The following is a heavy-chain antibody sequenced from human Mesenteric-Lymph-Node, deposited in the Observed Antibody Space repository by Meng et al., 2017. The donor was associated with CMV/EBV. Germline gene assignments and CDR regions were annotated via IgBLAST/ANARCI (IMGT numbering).Heavy chain of an antibody. Sequence: SETLSLTCTVSGGSVSSGSYYWSWIRQPPGKGLEWIGYIYYSGSTNYNPSLKSRVTISVETSKNQFSLKLSSVTAADTAVYYCARGYVVVVPAAINYYYGMDVWGQGTTVTVSS. V-gene: IGHV4-61*01. D-gene: IGHD2-2*01. J-gene: IGHJ6*02. CDR2: IYYSGST. CDR3: ARGYVVVVPAAINYYYGMDV. CDR1: GGSVSSGSYY.